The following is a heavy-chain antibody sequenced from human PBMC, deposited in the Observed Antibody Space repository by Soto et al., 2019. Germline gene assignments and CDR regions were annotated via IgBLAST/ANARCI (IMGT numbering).Heavy chain of an antibody. CDR2: ISAYNGNT. D-gene: IGHD3-22*01. CDR3: ARGRVGYDSSGYYNPDNWFDP. CDR1: GYTFTSYG. V-gene: IGHV1-18*01. J-gene: IGHJ5*02. Sequence: QVQLVQSGAEVKKPGASVKVSCKASGYTFTSYGINWVRQAPGQGLEWMGWISAYNGNTNYAQRLQGRVTMTTDTSTSTAYMELRSLRSDDTAVYYCARGRVGYDSSGYYNPDNWFDPWGQGTLVTVSS.